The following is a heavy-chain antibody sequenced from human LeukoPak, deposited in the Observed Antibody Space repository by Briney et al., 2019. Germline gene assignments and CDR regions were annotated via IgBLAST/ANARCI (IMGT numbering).Heavy chain of an antibody. CDR3: AKDFLTVTAGWDY. J-gene: IGHJ4*02. D-gene: IGHD6-25*01. CDR2: IWYDGSNQ. V-gene: IGHV3-33*06. CDR1: GFTFSTYG. Sequence: GGSLTLSCAASGFTFSTYGMHWVRQGPGKGLEWVAIIWYDGSNQYYADSVKGRFTISRDNSKNTLYLQMNSLRAEDTAVYYCAKDFLTVTAGWDYWGQGTLVTVSS.